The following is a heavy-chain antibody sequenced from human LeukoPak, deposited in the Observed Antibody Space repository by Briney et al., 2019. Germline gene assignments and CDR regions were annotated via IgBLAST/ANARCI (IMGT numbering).Heavy chain of an antibody. Sequence: GASVKVSCKASGYTFTSYGISWVRQAPGQGLEWMGWMSPNSGNTGYAQKFQGRVTMTRNTSISTAYMELSSLRSEDTAVYYCAIHSSGWYLGAFDIWGQGTMVTVSS. CDR1: GYTFTSYG. J-gene: IGHJ3*02. V-gene: IGHV1-8*02. CDR2: MSPNSGNT. CDR3: AIHSSGWYLGAFDI. D-gene: IGHD6-19*01.